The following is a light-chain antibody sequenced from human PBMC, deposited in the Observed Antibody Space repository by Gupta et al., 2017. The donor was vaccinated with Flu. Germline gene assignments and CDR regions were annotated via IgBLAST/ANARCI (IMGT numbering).Light chain of an antibody. V-gene: IGKV4-1*01. J-gene: IGKJ1*01. CDR3: QQYYSTPRT. Sequence: DIVMIQPPDSLAVSLGERATIICKSTQSVLYSSNNKNYLAWYHQKTRQPPKLLIYWASTRESRVPHRCSGSGSGTDFTLTISSLQAEDVAVYYCQQYYSTPRTFGQGTKVEIK. CDR2: WAS. CDR1: QSVLYSSNNKNY.